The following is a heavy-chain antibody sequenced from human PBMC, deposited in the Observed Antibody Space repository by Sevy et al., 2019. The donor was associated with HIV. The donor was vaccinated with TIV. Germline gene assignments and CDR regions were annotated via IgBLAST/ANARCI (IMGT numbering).Heavy chain of an antibody. D-gene: IGHD3-16*02. CDR2: ISRTSTTT. V-gene: IGHV3-48*02. CDR3: AREAYYCYSREENWFDP. CDR1: GFTFSTYS. Sequence: GGCLRLSCKASGFTFSTYSMHWVRQAPGKGLEWVSSISRTSTTTYYADSAKGRFTISRDNAKNSLYLQMNSLRDEDTAVYYCAREAYYCYSREENWFDPWGQGTLVTVSS. J-gene: IGHJ5*02.